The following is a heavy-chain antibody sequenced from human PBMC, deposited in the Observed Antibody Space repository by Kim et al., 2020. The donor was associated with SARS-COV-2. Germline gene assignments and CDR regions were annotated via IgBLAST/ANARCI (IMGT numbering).Heavy chain of an antibody. CDR2: IRNGAASYST. V-gene: IGHV3-72*01. CDR3: TANAYGAGAD. CDR1: GFTFSDYY. D-gene: IGHD4-17*01. Sequence: GGSLRLSCAASGFTFSDYYLDWVRQAPGKGLEWVGRIRNGAASYSTEYAASVKGRFTISRDDSKNSLYLQMNSLKTEDTAIYYCTANAYGAGADCGQGTL. J-gene: IGHJ4*02.